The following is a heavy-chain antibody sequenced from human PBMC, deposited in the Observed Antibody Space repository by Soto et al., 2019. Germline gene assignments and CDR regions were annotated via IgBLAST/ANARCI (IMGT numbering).Heavy chain of an antibody. CDR1: GFTFSSYW. V-gene: IGHV3-7*01. CDR2: IKHDGSEK. D-gene: IGHD5-18*01. Sequence: EVQLVESGGGLVQPGGSLRLSCAASGFTFSSYWMSWVRQAPGKGLEWVANIKHDGSEKYYVDSVKGRFTISRDNAKNSLYLQMKSLRAEDTAVYYCARDDHVDTSMGLWGQGTLVTVSS. J-gene: IGHJ4*02. CDR3: ARDDHVDTSMGL.